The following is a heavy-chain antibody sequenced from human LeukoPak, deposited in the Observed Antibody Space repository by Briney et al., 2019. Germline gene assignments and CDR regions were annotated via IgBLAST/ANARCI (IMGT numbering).Heavy chain of an antibody. CDR3: ARERVPIGRITIFQYYYMDV. V-gene: IGHV3-30*01. Sequence: GGSLRLSCAASGFTFSSYAMHWVRQAPGKGLERVAVISYDGSNKYSADSVKGRFTISRDNSKNTLYLQMNSLRAEVTAVYYCARERVPIGRITIFQYYYMDVWGKGTTVTVSS. CDR2: ISYDGSNK. CDR1: GFTFSSYA. J-gene: IGHJ6*03. D-gene: IGHD3-9*01.